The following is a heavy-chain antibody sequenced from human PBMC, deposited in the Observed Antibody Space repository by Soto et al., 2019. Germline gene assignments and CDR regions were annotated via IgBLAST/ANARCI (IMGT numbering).Heavy chain of an antibody. J-gene: IGHJ4*02. V-gene: IGHV4-34*01. D-gene: IGHD2-8*02. CDR1: GGSFSGYY. CDR3: ARGQSSLLLDC. Sequence: QVQLQQWGAGLLKPSETLSLTCAVYGGSFSGYYWSWIRQPPGKGLEWIGEINHSGSTNYNPSLKSRVTISVDTSQNQFSLKRSSVTAADTAVYYCARGQSSLLLDCWGQGVVVTVSS. CDR2: INHSGST.